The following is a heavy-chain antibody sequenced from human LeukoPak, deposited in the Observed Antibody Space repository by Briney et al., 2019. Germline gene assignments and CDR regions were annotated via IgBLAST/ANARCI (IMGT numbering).Heavy chain of an antibody. D-gene: IGHD6-19*01. CDR1: GFTFSSYA. J-gene: IGHJ4*02. V-gene: IGHV3-23*01. CDR3: AKDRRSQWLVQDY. Sequence: QPGGSLRLSCAASGFTFSSYAMSWVRQAPGKGLKWVSAISGSGGSTYYADSVKGRFTISRDNSKNTLYLQMNSLRAEDTAVYYCAKDRRSQWLVQDYWGQGTLVTVSS. CDR2: ISGSGGST.